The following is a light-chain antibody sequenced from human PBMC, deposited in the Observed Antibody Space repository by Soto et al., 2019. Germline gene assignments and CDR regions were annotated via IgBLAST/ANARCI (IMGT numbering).Light chain of an antibody. J-gene: IGKJ5*01. CDR2: AAS. CDR1: QNVDSSY. V-gene: IGKV3-20*01. CDR3: QQYGSSIT. Sequence: EIVLTQSPGTLSLCPGERATLSCRASQNVDSSYFAWYQQKPGQAPRLLIYAASSRATGIPDRFSGSGSGTDFTLTISRLDPEDFAVYYCQQYGSSITFGQGTRLEIK.